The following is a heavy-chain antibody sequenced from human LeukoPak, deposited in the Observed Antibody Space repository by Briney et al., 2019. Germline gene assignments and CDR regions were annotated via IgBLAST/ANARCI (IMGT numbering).Heavy chain of an antibody. CDR3: ARVIAAAGTEWFDP. V-gene: IGHV1-2*06. Sequence: GASVKVSCKASGYTFTGYYMHWVRQAPGQGLEWMGRINPNSGGTNYAQKFQGRVTTTRDTSISTAYMELSRLRSDDTAVYYCARVIAAAGTEWFDPWGQGTLVTVSS. D-gene: IGHD6-13*01. CDR1: GYTFTGYY. J-gene: IGHJ5*02. CDR2: INPNSGGT.